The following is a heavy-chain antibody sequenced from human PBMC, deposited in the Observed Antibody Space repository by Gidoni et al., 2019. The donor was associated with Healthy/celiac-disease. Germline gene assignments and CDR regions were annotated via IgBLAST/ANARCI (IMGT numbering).Heavy chain of an antibody. CDR2: ISYDGSNK. Sequence: QVQLVESGGGVVQPGRSLRLSCAASGLTFSSYAMHWVRQAPGKGLEGVAVISYDGSNKYYADSVKGRFTISRDNSKNTLYLQMNSLRAEDTAVYYCARDSAALHPDRLDYWGQGTLVTVSS. CDR3: ARDSAALHPDRLDY. J-gene: IGHJ4*02. CDR1: GLTFSSYA. V-gene: IGHV3-30-3*01. D-gene: IGHD6-6*01.